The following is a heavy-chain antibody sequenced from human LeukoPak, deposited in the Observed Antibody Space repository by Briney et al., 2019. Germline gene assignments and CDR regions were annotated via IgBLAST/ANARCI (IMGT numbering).Heavy chain of an antibody. D-gene: IGHD2-2*01. J-gene: IGHJ4*02. CDR2: ISSSRTSI. CDR1: GFTLSSYS. CDR3: ARDSPAPPYPKKEYPIRYY. Sequence: AGGSLRLSCAASGFTLSSYSMNWVRQAPGKGVEWVAYISSSRTSIYYADSVKGRFTISRDDAKNSLYLQMNSLRDEDTAVYYCARDSPAPPYPKKEYPIRYYWGQGTLVAVSS. V-gene: IGHV3-48*02.